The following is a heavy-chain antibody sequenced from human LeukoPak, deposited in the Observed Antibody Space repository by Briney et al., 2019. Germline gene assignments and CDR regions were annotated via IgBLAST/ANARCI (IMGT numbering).Heavy chain of an antibody. CDR1: GFTFSSNW. CDR3: SRASSSVPNLLDY. V-gene: IGHV3-74*01. CDR2: ISTDGSSA. D-gene: IGHD6-19*01. Sequence: PGGCLRLSCAASGFTFSSNWMHWVRRGPGKGLVWVSRISTDGSSATYADSVKGRFTISRDNAKNTLYLQMNSLRAEDTAVYYCSRASSSVPNLLDYWGQGTLVTVSS. J-gene: IGHJ4*02.